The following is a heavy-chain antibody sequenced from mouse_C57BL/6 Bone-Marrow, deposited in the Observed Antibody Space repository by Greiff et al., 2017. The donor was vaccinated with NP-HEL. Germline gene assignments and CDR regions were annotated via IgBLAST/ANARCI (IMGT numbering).Heavy chain of an antibody. CDR1: GFTFSSYA. J-gene: IGHJ4*01. D-gene: IGHD2-1*01. V-gene: IGHV5-4*01. CDR3: ARVLGGNYDYAMDY. CDR2: ISDGGSYT. Sequence: EVHLVESGGGLVKPGGSLKLSCAASGFTFSSYAMSWVRQTPEKRLEWVATISDGGSYTYYHDNVKGPITITRDNAKNNLYLQMSQLRSEDTAMYYCARVLGGNYDYAMDYWGQGTSVTVSS.